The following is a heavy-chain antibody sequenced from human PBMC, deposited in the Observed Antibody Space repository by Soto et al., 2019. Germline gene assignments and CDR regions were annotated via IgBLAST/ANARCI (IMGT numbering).Heavy chain of an antibody. J-gene: IGHJ4*02. Sequence: ASVKVSCKASGYTFTSYAMHWVRQAPGQRLEWMGWINAGNGNTKYSQKFQGRVTITRDTSASTAYMELSSLRSEDTAVYYCVRDSPIGSTYSGYDGIDYRGQGTLVTVSS. CDR1: GYTFTSYA. V-gene: IGHV1-3*01. CDR3: VRDSPIGSTYSGYDGIDY. D-gene: IGHD5-12*01. CDR2: INAGNGNT.